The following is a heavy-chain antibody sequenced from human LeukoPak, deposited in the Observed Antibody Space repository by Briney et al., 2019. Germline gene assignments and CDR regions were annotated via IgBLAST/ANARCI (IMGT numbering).Heavy chain of an antibody. CDR1: GFTLDDYA. D-gene: IGHD6-13*01. V-gene: IGHV3-9*01. CDR2: IRWNSGSI. J-gene: IGHJ4*02. CDR3: AKDTGEYSSSWYRQPHYFDY. Sequence: GGSLRLSCAASGFTLDDYAMQCVRQAPGKAREGVSGIRWNSGSIGYADSVNGPFPISRDNAKNSLYLQMTSLRAEETALYYCAKDTGEYSSSWYRQPHYFDYWGQGTLVTVSS.